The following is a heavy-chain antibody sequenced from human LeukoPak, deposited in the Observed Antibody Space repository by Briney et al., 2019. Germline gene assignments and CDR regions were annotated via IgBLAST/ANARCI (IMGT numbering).Heavy chain of an antibody. V-gene: IGHV4-34*01. J-gene: IGHJ3*02. CDR1: GGSFSGYY. Sequence: TPSETLSLTCAVYGGSFSGYYWSWIRQPPGKGLEWIGEINHSGSTNYNPSLKSRVTISVDTSKNQFSLKLSSVTAADTAVYYCARVGTMTGGAFDIWGQGTTVTVSS. CDR2: INHSGST. D-gene: IGHD3-10*02. CDR3: ARVGTMTGGAFDI.